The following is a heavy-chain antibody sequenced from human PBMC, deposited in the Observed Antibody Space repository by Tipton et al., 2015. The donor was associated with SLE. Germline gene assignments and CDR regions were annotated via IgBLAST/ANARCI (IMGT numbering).Heavy chain of an antibody. CDR2: VSYSGST. CDR3: ARDIYGSGSPLRYFDL. Sequence: TLSFTCTVSGASITSGGFFWSWIRQHPGKGLEWIGYVSYSGSTSYNPSLKSRVTMSIDTSKDQFSLKLTSVTAADTAVYFCARDIYGSGSPLRYFDLWGQGTPVTVSS. CDR1: GASITSGGFF. J-gene: IGHJ4*02. V-gene: IGHV4-31*03. D-gene: IGHD3-10*01.